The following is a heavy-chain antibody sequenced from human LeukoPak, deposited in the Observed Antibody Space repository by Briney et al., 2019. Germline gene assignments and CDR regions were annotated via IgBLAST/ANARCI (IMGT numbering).Heavy chain of an antibody. V-gene: IGHV3-20*04. CDR2: INCNGGST. J-gene: IGHJ4*02. Sequence: WGSLRLSCAASGFTFGGYGMSWVRQAPGKGLEWGAGINCNGGSTGYADSVKGRFTISRDNAKNSLYLQMNSLRAEDTALYYCARARYDILTGDLDYWGQGTLVTVSS. CDR3: ARARYDILTGDLDY. CDR1: GFTFGGYG. D-gene: IGHD3-9*01.